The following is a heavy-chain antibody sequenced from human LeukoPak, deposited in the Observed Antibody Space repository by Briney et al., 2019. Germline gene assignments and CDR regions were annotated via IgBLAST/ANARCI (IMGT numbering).Heavy chain of an antibody. D-gene: IGHD2-8*02. CDR3: ARDRNTGHLDY. CDR1: GFTVSSNY. J-gene: IGHJ4*02. CDR2: IYSGDST. Sequence: GGSLRLSCAASGFTVSSNYMSWVRQAPGKGLEWVSVIYSGDSTYYADSVKGRFTISRDNSKNTLYLQMNSLRAEDTAVYYCARDRNTGHLDYWGQGTLVTVSS. V-gene: IGHV3-66*01.